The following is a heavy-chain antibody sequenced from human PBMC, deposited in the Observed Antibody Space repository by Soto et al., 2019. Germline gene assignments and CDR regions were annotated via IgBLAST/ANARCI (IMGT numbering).Heavy chain of an antibody. V-gene: IGHV1-69*13. D-gene: IGHD5-12*01. J-gene: IGHJ6*02. Sequence: ASVKVSCKASGGTFSSYAISWVRQAPGQGLEWMGGIIPIFGTANYAQKFQGRVTITADESTSTAYMELSSLRSEDTAVYYCARENTDSGYGGMDVWGQGTTVTVSS. CDR2: IIPIFGTA. CDR1: GGTFSSYA. CDR3: ARENTDSGYGGMDV.